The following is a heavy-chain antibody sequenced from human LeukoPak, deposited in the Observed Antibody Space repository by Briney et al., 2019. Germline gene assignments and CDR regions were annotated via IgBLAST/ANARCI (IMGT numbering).Heavy chain of an antibody. Sequence: GGSLRLSCAASGFTFSNYVMSWIRQAPGKGLEWVSGLSGSSGSTYYGDSVKGRFTISGDTPKNTLYLQMNSLRVEDTAVYYCAKGLQRTPYYYYGMDVWGQGTTVTVSS. V-gene: IGHV3-23*01. CDR1: GFTFSNYV. D-gene: IGHD2-2*01. CDR3: AKGLQRTPYYYYGMDV. J-gene: IGHJ6*02. CDR2: LSGSSGST.